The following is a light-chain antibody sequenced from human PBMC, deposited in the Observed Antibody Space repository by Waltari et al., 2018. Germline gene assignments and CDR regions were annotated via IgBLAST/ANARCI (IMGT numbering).Light chain of an antibody. CDR2: GNS. V-gene: IGLV1-40*01. CDR3: QSYDSSLSGSVV. CDR1: SSNIGAGYD. J-gene: IGLJ2*01. Sequence: QSVLTQPPSVSGAPGQRVTISCTGSSSNIGAGYDVHWYQQLPGTAPKLLISGNSNRRSGVPDRFSGSKSGTSASLAITGLQAEDEADYYCQSYDSSLSGSVVFGGGTKLTVL.